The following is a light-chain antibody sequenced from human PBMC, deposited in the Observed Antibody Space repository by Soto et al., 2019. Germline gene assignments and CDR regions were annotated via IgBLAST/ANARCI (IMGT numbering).Light chain of an antibody. Sequence: EIVLTQSPATLLVSPGERATPSCRASQSISSNLVWYQHKPGQAPRLLIYGASTRATGIPARFSGSGSGTEFTLTISSLQSEDLAVYYCEQHNNWPQLTFGGGTKVEIK. CDR1: QSISSN. CDR3: EQHNNWPQLT. CDR2: GAS. V-gene: IGKV3-15*01. J-gene: IGKJ4*01.